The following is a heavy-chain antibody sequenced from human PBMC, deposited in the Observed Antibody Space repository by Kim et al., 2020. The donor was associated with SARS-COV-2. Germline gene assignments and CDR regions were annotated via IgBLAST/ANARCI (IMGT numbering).Heavy chain of an antibody. V-gene: IGHV3-9*01. D-gene: IGHD6-13*01. Sequence: DSVKGRFPISSDNAKNSLYLQMKSLRAEDTALYYCAKDITGSSWSDAFDIWGQGTMVTVSS. CDR3: AKDITGSSWSDAFDI. J-gene: IGHJ3*02.